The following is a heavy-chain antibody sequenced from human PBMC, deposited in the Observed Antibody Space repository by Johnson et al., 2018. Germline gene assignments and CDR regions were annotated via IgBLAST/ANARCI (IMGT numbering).Heavy chain of an antibody. CDR3: GRSYCSGDRCNVNRICYYMDV. V-gene: IGHV1-46*01. J-gene: IGHJ6*03. Sequence: QVQLVQSGAEVKKPGASVKVSCKASGYTFTSYYIHWVRQAPGQGLEWMGIINPSGGSTNYAQKFQGRVTLTRDTSTSTDYMELSRRRFEDTAVYYCGRSYCSGDRCNVNRICYYMDVWGRGTTVTVSS. D-gene: IGHD2-15*01. CDR1: GYTFTSYY. CDR2: INPSGGST.